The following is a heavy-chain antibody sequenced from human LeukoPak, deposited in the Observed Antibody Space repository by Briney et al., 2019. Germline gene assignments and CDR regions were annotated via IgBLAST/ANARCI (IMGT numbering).Heavy chain of an antibody. CDR3: ARGGGSYTYYYYYMDV. J-gene: IGHJ6*03. D-gene: IGHD1-26*01. Sequence: PSETLSLTCTVSGGSISSYYWSWIRQPAGKGLEWIGRIYTSGSTNYNPSLKSRFTMSVDTSKNQFSLKLSSVTAADTAVYYCARGGGSYTYYYYYMDVWGKGTTVTVSS. V-gene: IGHV4-4*07. CDR2: IYTSGST. CDR1: GGSISSYY.